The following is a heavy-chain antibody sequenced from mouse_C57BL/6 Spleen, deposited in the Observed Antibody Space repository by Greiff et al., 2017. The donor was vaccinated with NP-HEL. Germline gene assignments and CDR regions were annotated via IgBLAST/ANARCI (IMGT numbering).Heavy chain of an antibody. CDR2: IDPSDSYT. CDR3: ERGDYCAMDY. V-gene: IGHV1-59*01. J-gene: IGHJ4*01. Sequence: VQLQQPGAELVRPGTSVKLSCKASGYTFTSYWMHWVKQRPGQGLEWIGVIDPSDSYTNYNQKFKGKATLTVDTSSSTAYMQLSSLTSEDSAVYYCERGDYCAMDYWGQGTSVTVSS. CDR1: GYTFTSYW.